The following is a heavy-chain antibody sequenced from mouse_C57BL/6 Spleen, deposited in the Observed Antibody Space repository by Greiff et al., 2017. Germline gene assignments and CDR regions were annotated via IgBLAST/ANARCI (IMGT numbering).Heavy chain of an antibody. CDR3: ARRTLYYDYEGWFAY. D-gene: IGHD2-4*01. Sequence: VQLQQSGAELVKPGASVKISCKASGYAFSSYWMNWVKQRPGKGLEWIGQIYPGDGDTNYNGKFKGNATLTADKSSSTDYMQLSSLTSEDSAVYFCARRTLYYDYEGWFAYWGQGTLVTVSA. CDR1: GYAFSSYW. J-gene: IGHJ3*01. V-gene: IGHV1-80*01. CDR2: IYPGDGDT.